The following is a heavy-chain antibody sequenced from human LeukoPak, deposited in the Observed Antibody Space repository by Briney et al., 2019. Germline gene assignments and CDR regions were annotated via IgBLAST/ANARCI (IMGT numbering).Heavy chain of an antibody. J-gene: IGHJ6*03. D-gene: IGHD6-13*01. CDR1: GGSISSYY. CDR2: IYYSGST. V-gene: IGHV4-59*01. Sequence: PSETLSLTCTASGGSISSYYWSWIRQPPGKGLEWIGHIYYSGSTNYNPSLKSRVTISVDTSKNQFSLKLSSVTAADTAVYYCARSYSSGWYITQYYYYMDVWGKGTTVTVSS. CDR3: ARSYSSGWYITQYYYYMDV.